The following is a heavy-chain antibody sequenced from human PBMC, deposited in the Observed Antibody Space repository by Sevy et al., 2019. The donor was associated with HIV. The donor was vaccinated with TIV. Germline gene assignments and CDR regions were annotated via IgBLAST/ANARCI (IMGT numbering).Heavy chain of an antibody. CDR3: AGPILTYNNGWSYYDY. CDR2: INYSGST. CDR1: GASISSSGYY. Sequence: SETLSLTCTVSGASISSSGYYWGWIRQPPGKGLEWIVSINYSGSTFYNPSLKSRVTISADTSKNQFSLDLNSVTAADTAIYYCAGPILTYNNGWSYYDYWGQGTVVTVSS. J-gene: IGHJ4*02. V-gene: IGHV4-39*01. D-gene: IGHD6-19*01.